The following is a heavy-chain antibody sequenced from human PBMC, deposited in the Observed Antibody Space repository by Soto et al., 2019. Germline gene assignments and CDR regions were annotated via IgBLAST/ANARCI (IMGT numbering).Heavy chain of an antibody. J-gene: IGHJ6*02. V-gene: IGHV3-21*01. CDR3: ARDKAAAGIGYYYYGMDV. CDR2: ISSSNSYI. D-gene: IGHD6-13*01. Sequence: EVQLVESGGGLVKPGGSLRLSCAASGFTFSSYSMNWVRQAPGKGLEWVSSISSSNSYIYYADSVKGRFTISRDNAKNSLSLHMNSLRAEDTAVYYCARDKAAAGIGYYYYGMDVWGQGTTVTVSS. CDR1: GFTFSSYS.